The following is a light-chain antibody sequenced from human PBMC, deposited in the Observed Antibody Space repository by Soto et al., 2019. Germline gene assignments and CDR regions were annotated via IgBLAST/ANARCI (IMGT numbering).Light chain of an antibody. J-gene: IGLJ2*01. CDR1: SSDVGAYDY. Sequence: QSVLTQPASVSGSPGQSITISCTGTSSDVGAYDYVSWYQQYPGKTPKLMIYEVSNRPSGISNRFSGSKSGNTASLTLSGLQAEDEADYYCSSYTSSSTLVFGGGTKVTVL. CDR2: EVS. CDR3: SSYTSSSTLV. V-gene: IGLV2-14*01.